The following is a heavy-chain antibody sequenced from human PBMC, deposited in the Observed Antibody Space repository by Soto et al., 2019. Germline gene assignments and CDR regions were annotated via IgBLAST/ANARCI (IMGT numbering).Heavy chain of an antibody. Sequence: QVQLVQSGAEVKKPGASVTVSCKTSGYPLTDFYIHWVRQAPGQGLEWMAWINPHTGDTNTALKFQGRVTMTRDTSINTALMELTRLGSDDTAVYYCAREGGAAPGARREWYLDLWGRGTLVSVSS. D-gene: IGHD6-25*01. CDR3: AREGGAAPGARREWYLDL. V-gene: IGHV1-2*02. CDR2: INPHTGDT. CDR1: GYPLTDFY. J-gene: IGHJ2*01.